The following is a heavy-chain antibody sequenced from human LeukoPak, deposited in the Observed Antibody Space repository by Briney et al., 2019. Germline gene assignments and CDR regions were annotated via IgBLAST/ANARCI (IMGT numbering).Heavy chain of an antibody. J-gene: IGHJ4*02. CDR2: ISYDGSNK. CDR3: ARGIAVPRGMDY. D-gene: IGHD6-19*01. Sequence: GGSLRLSCAASGFTFSSYAMHWVRQAPGKGLEWVAVISYDGSNKYYADSVKGRFTISRDNSKNTLYLQMNSLRAEDTAVYYCARGIAVPRGMDYWGQGTLVTVSS. CDR1: GFTFSSYA. V-gene: IGHV3-30*04.